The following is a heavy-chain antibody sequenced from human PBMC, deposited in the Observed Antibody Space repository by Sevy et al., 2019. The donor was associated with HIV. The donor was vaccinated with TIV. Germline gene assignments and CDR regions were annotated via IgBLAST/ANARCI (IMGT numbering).Heavy chain of an antibody. CDR1: GFTFITHA. CDR2: ISYDGNIE. CDR3: ARDLGYESTGYLPMFDN. V-gene: IGHV3-30-3*01. D-gene: IGHD3-22*01. J-gene: IGHJ4*02. Sequence: GGSLRLSCAASGFTFITHAMHWVRQAPGKGLEWVAIISYDGNIEYYPDSVKGRFTISRDDSKNTLYLQMNSLRSEDTALYYCARDLGYESTGYLPMFDNWGQGTLVTVSS.